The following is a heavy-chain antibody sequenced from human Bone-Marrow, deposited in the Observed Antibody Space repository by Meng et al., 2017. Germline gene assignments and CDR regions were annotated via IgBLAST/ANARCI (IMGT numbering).Heavy chain of an antibody. D-gene: IGHD2/OR15-2a*01. J-gene: IGHJ6*02. CDR3: ARDCNDYYGMDV. V-gene: IGHV3-11*01. CDR1: GFTFSDYY. Sequence: GESLKISCAASGFTFSDYYMSWIRQAPGKGLAWVSYISSSGSTIYYADSVKGRFTISRDNAKNSLYLQMNSLRAEDTAVYYCARDCNDYYGMDVWGQGTTVTVSS. CDR2: ISSSGSTI.